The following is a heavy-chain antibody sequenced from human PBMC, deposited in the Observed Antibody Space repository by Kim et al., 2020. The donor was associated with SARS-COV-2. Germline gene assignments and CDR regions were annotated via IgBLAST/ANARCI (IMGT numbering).Heavy chain of an antibody. Sequence: SLKSRVTISVDKSKNQFSLKLSSVTAADTAVYYCARSTLEYSSSSGPMDYWGQGTLVTVSS. D-gene: IGHD6-6*01. V-gene: IGHV4-4*02. J-gene: IGHJ4*02. CDR3: ARSTLEYSSSSGPMDY.